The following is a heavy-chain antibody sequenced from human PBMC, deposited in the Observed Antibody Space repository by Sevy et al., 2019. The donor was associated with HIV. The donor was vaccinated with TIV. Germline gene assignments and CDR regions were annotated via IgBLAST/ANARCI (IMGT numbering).Heavy chain of an antibody. V-gene: IGHV1-2*02. D-gene: IGHD3-22*01. J-gene: IGHJ3*02. CDR1: GYTFSDYD. CDR2: INPKSDAP. Sequence: ASVKVSCKASGYTFSDYDIHWMRQAPGQGLEWMGWINPKSDAPLYAQKFQGRITMTTDTSTSTAYMELSRLRSDDTAMYFCARALYLDSIGYHSAYAFDIWAQGTMVTVSS. CDR3: ARALYLDSIGYHSAYAFDI.